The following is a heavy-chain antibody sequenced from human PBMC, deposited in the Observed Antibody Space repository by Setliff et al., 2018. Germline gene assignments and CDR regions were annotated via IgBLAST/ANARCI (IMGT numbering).Heavy chain of an antibody. Sequence: PGGSLRLSCAASGFTFSSYWMSWVRQAPGKGLEWVASIRQDGSETHYVDSVKGRFNISRDNAKKSLYLHMNKLTTEDTAVYYCTRDSGSGFLDYWGQGTLVTVSS. CDR1: GFTFSSYW. V-gene: IGHV3-7*03. J-gene: IGHJ4*02. D-gene: IGHD3-10*01. CDR2: IRQDGSET. CDR3: TRDSGSGFLDY.